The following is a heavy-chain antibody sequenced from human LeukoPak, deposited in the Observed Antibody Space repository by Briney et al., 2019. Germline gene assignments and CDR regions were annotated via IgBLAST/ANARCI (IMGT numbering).Heavy chain of an antibody. V-gene: IGHV1-69*01. CDR2: IIPIFGTA. D-gene: IGHD2-21*02. CDR1: GGTFSSYA. CDR3: ARALCGGDCYSKLRTEYFQH. J-gene: IGHJ1*01. Sequence: GASVKVSCKASGGTFSSYAISWVQQAPGQGLEWMGGIIPIFGTANYAQKFQGRVTITADESTSTAYMELSSLRSEDTAVYYCARALCGGDCYSKLRTEYFQHWGQGTLVTVSS.